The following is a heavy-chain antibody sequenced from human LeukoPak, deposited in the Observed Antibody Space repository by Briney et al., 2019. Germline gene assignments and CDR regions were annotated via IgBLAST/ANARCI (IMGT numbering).Heavy chain of an antibody. D-gene: IGHD5-24*01. CDR3: ARLVEMATIGDY. CDR2: IYYSGST. V-gene: IGHV4-39*07. Sequence: SETLSLTCTVSGGSISSSNYYWGWIRQPPGKGLEWIGSIYYSGSTYYNPSLKSRVTISVDTSKNQFSLKLSSVTAADTAVYYCARLVEMATIGDYWGQGTLVTVSS. CDR1: GGSISSSNYY. J-gene: IGHJ4*02.